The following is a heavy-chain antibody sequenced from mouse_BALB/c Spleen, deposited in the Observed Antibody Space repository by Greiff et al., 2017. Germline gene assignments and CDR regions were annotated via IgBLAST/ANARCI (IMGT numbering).Heavy chain of an antibody. CDR2: IYPGDGDT. Sequence: QVHVKQSGAELARPGASVKLSCKASGYTFTSYWMQWVKQRPGQGLEWIGAIYPGDGDTRYTQKFKGKATLTADKSSSTAYMQLSSLASEDSAVYYCARDYGSRWFAYWGQGTLVTVSA. V-gene: IGHV1-87*01. CDR1: GYTFTSYW. CDR3: ARDYGSRWFAY. J-gene: IGHJ3*01. D-gene: IGHD1-1*01.